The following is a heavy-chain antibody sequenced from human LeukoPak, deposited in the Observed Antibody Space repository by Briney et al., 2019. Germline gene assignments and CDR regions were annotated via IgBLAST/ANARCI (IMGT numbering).Heavy chain of an antibody. CDR1: GFTFSTYE. D-gene: IGHD3-22*01. CDR3: AVGYYYDSSGYPVDY. V-gene: IGHV3-48*03. Sequence: GGSLRLSCAASGFTFSTYEVNWVRQAPGKGLEWVSYISSSGSTIYYADSVKGRFTISRDNAKNSLYLQMNSLRAEDTAVYYCAVGYYYDSSGYPVDYWGQGTLVTVSS. J-gene: IGHJ4*02. CDR2: ISSSGSTI.